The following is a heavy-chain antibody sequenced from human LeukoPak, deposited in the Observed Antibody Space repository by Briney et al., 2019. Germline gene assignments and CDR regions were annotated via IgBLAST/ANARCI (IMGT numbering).Heavy chain of an antibody. Sequence: GGSLRLSCAASGFIFRNYGMHWVRQAPGEGLEWVAVIWYDGSKKYYADSVKGRLTISRDTSKNTLFLQMNGLRAEDTAVYYCARGLYSSGWYYNDYWGQGTLVTVSS. CDR1: GFIFRNYG. V-gene: IGHV3-33*01. CDR2: IWYDGSKK. D-gene: IGHD6-19*01. CDR3: ARGLYSSGWYYNDY. J-gene: IGHJ4*02.